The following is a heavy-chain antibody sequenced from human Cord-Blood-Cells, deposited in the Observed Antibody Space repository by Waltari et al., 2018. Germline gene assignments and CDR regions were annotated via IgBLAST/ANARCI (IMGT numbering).Heavy chain of an antibody. CDR1: GFTFSSYG. Sequence: QVQLVESGGGVVQPGRSLRLSCAASGFTFSSYGMHRVRQAPGKGLEWVAVIWYDGSNKYYADSVKGRFTISRDNSKNTLYLQMNSLRAEDTAVYYCARERSGDKDAFDIWGQGTMVTVSS. D-gene: IGHD3-3*01. CDR2: IWYDGSNK. J-gene: IGHJ3*02. V-gene: IGHV3-33*01. CDR3: ARERSGDKDAFDI.